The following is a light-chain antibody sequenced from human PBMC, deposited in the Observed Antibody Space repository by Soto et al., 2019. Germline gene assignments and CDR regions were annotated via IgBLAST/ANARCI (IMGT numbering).Light chain of an antibody. Sequence: QSVLTQPASVSGSPGQSITMSCTGTSSDVGDYNHVSWYQQHPGKAPKLMIFDVSNRPSGVSNRFSGSKSGNTASLTISGLQAEDEPDYYCSSYTSSSTLGVFGTGTKLTVL. CDR3: SSYTSSSTLGV. CDR1: SSDVGDYNH. CDR2: DVS. V-gene: IGLV2-14*03. J-gene: IGLJ1*01.